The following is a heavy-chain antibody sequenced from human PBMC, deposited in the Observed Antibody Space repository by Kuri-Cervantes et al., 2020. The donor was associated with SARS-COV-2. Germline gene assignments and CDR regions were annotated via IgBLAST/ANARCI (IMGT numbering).Heavy chain of an antibody. D-gene: IGHD3-3*01. J-gene: IGHJ4*02. CDR2: ISSSSSYI. CDR3: ARNGHERYYDFWSGYTPFVY. Sequence: GESLKISCAASGFTFSSYSMNWVHQAPGKGLEWVSSISSSSSYIYYADSVKGRFTISRDNAKNSLYLQMNSLRAEDTAVYYCARNGHERYYDFWSGYTPFVYWGQGTLVTVSS. V-gene: IGHV3-21*01. CDR1: GFTFSSYS.